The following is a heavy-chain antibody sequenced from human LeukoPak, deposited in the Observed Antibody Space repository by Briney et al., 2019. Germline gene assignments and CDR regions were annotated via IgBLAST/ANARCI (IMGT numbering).Heavy chain of an antibody. Sequence: GESLTISCKGSGYSFTSYLIGWVRQMTGKGLEWMGIIYPGDSDTKYSPPFQGQVTISADKSITTTYLQWSSLKASDTAIYYCARRSSIATRLFDFWGQGTLVTVSS. J-gene: IGHJ4*02. CDR2: IYPGDSDT. D-gene: IGHD6-6*01. CDR1: GYSFTSYL. CDR3: ARRSSIATRLFDF. V-gene: IGHV5-51*01.